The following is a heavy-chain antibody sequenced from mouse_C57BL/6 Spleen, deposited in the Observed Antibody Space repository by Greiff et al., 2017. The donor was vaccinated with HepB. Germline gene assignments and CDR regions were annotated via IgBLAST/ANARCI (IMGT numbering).Heavy chain of an antibody. CDR3: ASYYYGSSSSYGYFDV. V-gene: IGHV1-55*01. Sequence: QVQLQQPGAELVKPGASVKMSCKASGYTFTSYWITWVKQRPGQGLEWIGDIYPGSGSTNYNEKFKSKATLTVDTSSSTAYMQLSSLTSEDSAVYYCASYYYGSSSSYGYFDVWGTGTTVTVSS. J-gene: IGHJ1*03. D-gene: IGHD1-1*01. CDR2: IYPGSGST. CDR1: GYTFTSYW.